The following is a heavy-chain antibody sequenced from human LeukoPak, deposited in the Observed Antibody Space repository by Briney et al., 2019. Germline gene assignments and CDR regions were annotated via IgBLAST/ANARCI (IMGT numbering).Heavy chain of an antibody. CDR1: GGTFSSYA. J-gene: IGHJ5*02. Sequence: SVNLSCKVSGGTFSSYAISWVREAPGQGLEWMGWISAYNGNTNYAQKLQSRVTMTTDTSTSTAYMELRSLRSDDTAVYYCARGTNVWWYYYDSSGYYWFDPWGQGTLVTVSS. V-gene: IGHV1-18*01. D-gene: IGHD3-22*01. CDR3: ARGTNVWWYYYDSSGYYWFDP. CDR2: ISAYNGNT.